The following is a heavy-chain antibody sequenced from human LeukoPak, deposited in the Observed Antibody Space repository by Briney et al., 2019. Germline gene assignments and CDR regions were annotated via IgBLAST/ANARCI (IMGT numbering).Heavy chain of an antibody. CDR2: FHYSGST. J-gene: IGHJ5*02. CDR1: GGSMSSYY. V-gene: IGHV4-59*01. D-gene: IGHD3-10*01. Sequence: SETLSLTCTVAGGSMSSYYWNWIRQPPGKGLEWIGYFHYSGSTNYNPSLKSRVTISVDTSKNQFSLKLSSVTAADTAMYYCARDYGSGSTLDPWGQGTLVTVSS. CDR3: ARDYGSGSTLDP.